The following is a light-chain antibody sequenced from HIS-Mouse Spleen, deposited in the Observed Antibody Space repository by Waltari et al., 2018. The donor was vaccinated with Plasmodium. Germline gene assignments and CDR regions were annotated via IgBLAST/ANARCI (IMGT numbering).Light chain of an antibody. J-gene: IGLJ2*01. CDR3: GTWDSSLSAGVV. Sequence: QSVLTQPPSVSAAPGQQVTISCSGSSSNIGNKYVSWYQQLPGTAPKLLIYDNNKRPSGIPDRFSGSKSGTSATLCITGLQTGDEADYYCGTWDSSLSAGVVFGGGTKLTVL. CDR1: SSNIGNKY. CDR2: DNN. V-gene: IGLV1-51*01.